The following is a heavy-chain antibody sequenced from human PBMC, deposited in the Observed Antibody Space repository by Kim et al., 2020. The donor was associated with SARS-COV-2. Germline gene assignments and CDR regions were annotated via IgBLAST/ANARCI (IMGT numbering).Heavy chain of an antibody. V-gene: IGHV3-30*07. CDR3: ARDFGIYYDSSGYYY. Sequence: DSVQGRFTISRDNSKNTLYLQMNSLRAEDTAVYYCARDFGIYYDSSGYYYWGQGTLVTVSS. J-gene: IGHJ4*02. D-gene: IGHD3-22*01.